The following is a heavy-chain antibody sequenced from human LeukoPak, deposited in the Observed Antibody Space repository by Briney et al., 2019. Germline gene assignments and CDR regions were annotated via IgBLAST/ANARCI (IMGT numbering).Heavy chain of an antibody. Sequence: PGGSLRLSCAASGFTFSDYYMSWIRQAPGKGLEWVSYISGGGSTIYYADSVKGRFTISRDNAKNSLYLQMNSLRAEDTAVYYCARDLDVGWDVLLWFGEYRRFDYWGQGTLVTVSS. CDR1: GFTFSDYY. J-gene: IGHJ4*02. D-gene: IGHD3-10*01. V-gene: IGHV3-11*04. CDR2: ISGGGSTI. CDR3: ARDLDVGWDVLLWFGEYRRFDY.